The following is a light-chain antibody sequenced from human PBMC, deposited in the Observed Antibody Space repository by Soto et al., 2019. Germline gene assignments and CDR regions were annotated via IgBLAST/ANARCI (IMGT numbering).Light chain of an antibody. CDR2: EAS. Sequence: IQVTAAPTPLSGAVGERVAITSRASQGIRSSLAWYQQKPGKAPKLLIYEASTLKSGVPSRFSGSGSETDFTLAISRLPPDDVATYYCQHNNNYSETVGGGTKV. CDR3: QHNNNYSET. CDR1: QGIRSS. J-gene: IGKJ4*01. V-gene: IGKV1-5*01.